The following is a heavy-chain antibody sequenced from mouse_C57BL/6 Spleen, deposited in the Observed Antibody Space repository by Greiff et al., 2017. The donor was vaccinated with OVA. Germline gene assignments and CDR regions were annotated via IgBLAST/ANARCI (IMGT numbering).Heavy chain of an antibody. V-gene: IGHV1-82*01. Sequence: QVQLQQSGPELVKPGASVKISCKASGYAFSSSWMNWVKQRPGKGLEWIGRIYPGDGDTNYNGKFKGKATLTADKSSSTAYMQLSSLTSEDSAVYFCARGDYYGSEFFAYWGQGTLWTVSA. CDR1: GYAFSSSW. J-gene: IGHJ3*01. CDR3: ARGDYYGSEFFAY. D-gene: IGHD2-1*01. CDR2: IYPGDGDT.